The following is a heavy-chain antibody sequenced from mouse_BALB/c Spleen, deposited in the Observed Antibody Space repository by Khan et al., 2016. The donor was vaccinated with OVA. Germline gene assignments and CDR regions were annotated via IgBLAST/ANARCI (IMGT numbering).Heavy chain of an antibody. D-gene: IGHD6-2*01. CDR3: ARISAYWYSDV. CDR1: GYTFTNYG. J-gene: IGHJ1*01. CDR2: INTYTGEP. V-gene: IGHV9-1*02. Sequence: QIQLVQSGPELKKPGETVKISCKASGYTFTNYGMNWVKQAPGKGFKWMGWINTYTGEPTYADDFKGRFVFSLETSASTAYLQISNLKNEDMTTYFCARISAYWYSDVWGAGTTVTVSS.